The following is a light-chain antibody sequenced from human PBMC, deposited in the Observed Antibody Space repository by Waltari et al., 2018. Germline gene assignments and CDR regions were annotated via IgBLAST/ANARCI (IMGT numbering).Light chain of an antibody. J-gene: IGKJ1*01. Sequence: DIQMTQSPSSLSASVGDRVTITCQASQDISNYLNWYQQKPGKAPKLLSYDASNLETGVPSRFSGSGSGTDFTFTISSLQPEDIATYYCQQYDNLPWTFGQGTKVEI. CDR1: QDISNY. V-gene: IGKV1-33*01. CDR2: DAS. CDR3: QQYDNLPWT.